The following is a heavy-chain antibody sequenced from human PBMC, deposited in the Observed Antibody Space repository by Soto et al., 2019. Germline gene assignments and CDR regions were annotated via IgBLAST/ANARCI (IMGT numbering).Heavy chain of an antibody. V-gene: IGHV3-15*04. J-gene: IGHJ6*02. D-gene: IGHD3-3*01. CDR2: IATKTDGGAT. CDR3: TSRLSIFYGMDV. CDR1: GFTLSNAW. Sequence: PGESLSPSCAASGFTLSNAWTAWVRQAPGKGLERIGHIATKTDGGATALAAPVKGRFTISRDDSKNTLYLQRNSLKTEDTAVYYCTSRLSIFYGMDVWGQGT.